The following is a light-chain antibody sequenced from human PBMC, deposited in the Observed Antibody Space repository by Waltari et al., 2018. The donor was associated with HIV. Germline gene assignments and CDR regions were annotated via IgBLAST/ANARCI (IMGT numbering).Light chain of an antibody. V-gene: IGLV1-40*01. CDR3: QSYDSSLTVVI. J-gene: IGLJ2*01. Sequence: QSVLTQPPSVSGAPGQRVTISCTGSRPNIGAGYDVHWYQQVPGTAPKLLIFGNSNRPSGVPDRFSGSKSATSASLAITGLQAEDEADYYCQSYDSSLTVVIFGGGTKLTVL. CDR2: GNS. CDR1: RPNIGAGYD.